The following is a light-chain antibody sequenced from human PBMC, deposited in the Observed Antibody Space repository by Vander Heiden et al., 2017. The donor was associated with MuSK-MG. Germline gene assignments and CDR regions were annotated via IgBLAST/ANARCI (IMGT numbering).Light chain of an antibody. CDR1: QSVRSIY. CDR2: GAS. Sequence: DIVLTQSPGTLPLSPGERATLAGRAMQSVRSIYVAWYQQKPGQAPRLLIYGASCRATGIPDRFSGSGSGTDFTLTISRLEPEDIAVYYCQQDGSSLGTFGQGTKVEIK. CDR3: QQDGSSLGT. J-gene: IGKJ1*01. V-gene: IGKV3-20*01.